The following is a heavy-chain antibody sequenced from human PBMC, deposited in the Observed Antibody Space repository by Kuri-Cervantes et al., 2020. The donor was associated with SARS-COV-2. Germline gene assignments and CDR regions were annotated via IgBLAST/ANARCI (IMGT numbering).Heavy chain of an antibody. V-gene: IGHV3-21*01. D-gene: IGHD1-7*01. CDR3: ARMYNWNYGYLDDY. CDR2: ISSSSSYI. Sequence: GESLKISCAASGFTFSSYAMHWVRQAPGKGLEWVSSISSSSSYIYYADSVKGRFTISRDNAKNSLYLQMNSLRAEDTAVYYCARMYNWNYGYLDDYWGQGTLVTVSS. J-gene: IGHJ4*02. CDR1: GFTFSSYA.